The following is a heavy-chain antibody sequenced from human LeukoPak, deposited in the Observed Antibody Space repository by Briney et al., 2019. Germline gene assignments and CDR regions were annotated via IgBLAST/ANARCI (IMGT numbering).Heavy chain of an antibody. CDR2: INHSGST. V-gene: IGHV4-34*01. Sequence: SETLSLTCAVYGGSFSGYYWSWIRQPPGEGLEWIGEINHSGSTNYNPSLKSRVTISVDTSKNQFSLKLSSVTAADTAVYYCARARIAVAGTDYWGQGTLVTVSP. CDR1: GGSFSGYY. J-gene: IGHJ4*02. D-gene: IGHD6-19*01. CDR3: ARARIAVAGTDY.